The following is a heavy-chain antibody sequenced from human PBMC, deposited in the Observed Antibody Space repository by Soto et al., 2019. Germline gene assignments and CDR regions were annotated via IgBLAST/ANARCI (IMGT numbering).Heavy chain of an antibody. CDR1: GGSISSGGYY. D-gene: IGHD3-22*01. CDR2: IYYSGSTYYN. V-gene: IGHV4-31*03. J-gene: IGHJ3*02. Sequence: SETLSLTCTVSGGSISSGGYYWSWIRQHPGKGLEWIGYIYYSGSTYYNYYNPSLKSRVTISVDTSKNQFSLKLSSVTAADTAVYYCARRRYYYDTGAFDIWGQGTMVTVSS. CDR3: ARRRYYYDTGAFDI.